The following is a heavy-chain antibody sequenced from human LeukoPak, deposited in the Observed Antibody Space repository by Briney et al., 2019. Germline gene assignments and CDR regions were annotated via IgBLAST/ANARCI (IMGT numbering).Heavy chain of an antibody. Sequence: GGSLRLSCVASGFTFSNYWMHWVRQAPGKGLVWVSRINSDGSSTTYADSVKGRFTISRDNAENTLYLQMNSLRAEDTAVYYCAREYSSSRYFDYWDQGTLVTVSS. D-gene: IGHD6-6*01. CDR1: GFTFSNYW. J-gene: IGHJ4*02. V-gene: IGHV3-74*01. CDR2: INSDGSST. CDR3: AREYSSSRYFDY.